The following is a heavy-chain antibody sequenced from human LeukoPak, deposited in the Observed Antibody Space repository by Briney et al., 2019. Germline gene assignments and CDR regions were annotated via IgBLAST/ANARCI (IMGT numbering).Heavy chain of an antibody. Sequence: GASVKVSCKASGYTFTSYFMCWVRQAPGQGLEWMGLINPRGGNTRYAQKFQGRVTMTRDTSTSTVYMELSSLRSEDTAMYYCARDRTHYYESSGYYSRWEYWGQGTLVTVSS. J-gene: IGHJ4*02. V-gene: IGHV1-46*01. CDR3: ARDRTHYYESSGYYSRWEY. D-gene: IGHD3-22*01. CDR2: INPRGGNT. CDR1: GYTFTSYF.